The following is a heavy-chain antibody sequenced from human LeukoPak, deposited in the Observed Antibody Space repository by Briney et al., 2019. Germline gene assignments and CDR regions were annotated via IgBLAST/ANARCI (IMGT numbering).Heavy chain of an antibody. D-gene: IGHD2-2*02. V-gene: IGHV1-69*05. CDR2: IIPVFGTA. Sequence: ASVKVSCKASGGPFINYAISWVRQAPGRGLEWMGGIIPVFGTANYAQKFQGRVTITTDESTSTAYMELSSLRSEDTAVYFCARQITAAIGVGYFDYWGQGTLVTVSS. CDR3: ARQITAAIGVGYFDY. CDR1: GGPFINYA. J-gene: IGHJ4*02.